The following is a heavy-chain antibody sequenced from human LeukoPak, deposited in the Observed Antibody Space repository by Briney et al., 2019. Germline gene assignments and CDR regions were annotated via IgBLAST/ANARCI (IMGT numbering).Heavy chain of an antibody. J-gene: IGHJ6*02. D-gene: IGHD3-3*01. CDR2: ISNDGSDT. V-gene: IGHV3-30-3*01. Sequence: GGSLRLSCAASGFTFGNFATYWVRQAPGKGLEWVAVISNDGSDTDYADSVKGRFTISRDNSKNTLYLQMNSLRAEDTAVYYCARDLIGDFWSGYYTGYYYYYYGMDVWGQGTTVTVSS. CDR3: ARDLIGDFWSGYYTGYYYYYYGMDV. CDR1: GFTFGNFA.